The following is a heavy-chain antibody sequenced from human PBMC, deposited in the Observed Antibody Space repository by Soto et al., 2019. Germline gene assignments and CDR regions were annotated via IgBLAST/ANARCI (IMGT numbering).Heavy chain of an antibody. CDR2: IYYSGGT. CDR3: ARDAYYGDPPYYYYYGMDV. Sequence: QVQLQESGPGLVKPSQTLSLTCTVSGGSISSGDYYWSWIRQHPGKGLEWIGYIYYSGGTYYNPSLKSRVTISVDTSKNQFSLKLSSVTAADTAVYYCARDAYYGDPPYYYYYGMDVWGQGTTVTVSS. J-gene: IGHJ6*02. V-gene: IGHV4-31*03. CDR1: GGSISSGDYY. D-gene: IGHD4-17*01.